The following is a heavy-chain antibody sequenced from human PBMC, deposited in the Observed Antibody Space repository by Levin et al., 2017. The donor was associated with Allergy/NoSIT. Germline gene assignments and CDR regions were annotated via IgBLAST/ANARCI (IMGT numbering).Heavy chain of an antibody. Sequence: SCAASGFSFSNCTMTWVRQAPGKGLEWVSSISSRSTYIHYADSLKGRFTISRDNAKNSLFLQMKSLTADDTAVYYCASRVTAAGGLDVWGQGTTVTVSS. CDR3: ASRVTAAGGLDV. D-gene: IGHD6-25*01. V-gene: IGHV3-21*01. CDR1: GFSFSNCT. J-gene: IGHJ6*02. CDR2: ISSRSTYI.